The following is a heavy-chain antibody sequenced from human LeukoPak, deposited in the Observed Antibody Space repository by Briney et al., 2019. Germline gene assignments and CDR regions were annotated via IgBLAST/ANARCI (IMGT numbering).Heavy chain of an antibody. CDR2: MNPNSGNT. CDR3: ARGGEMATIPDPFDY. CDR1: GYNFDRYG. V-gene: IGHV1-8*03. J-gene: IGHJ4*02. D-gene: IGHD5-24*01. Sequence: ASVKVSCKGSGYNFDRYGVSWVRQATGQGLEWMGWMNPNSGNTGYAQKFQGRVTITRNTSISTAYMELSSLRSEDTAVYYCARGGEMATIPDPFDYWGQGTLVTVSS.